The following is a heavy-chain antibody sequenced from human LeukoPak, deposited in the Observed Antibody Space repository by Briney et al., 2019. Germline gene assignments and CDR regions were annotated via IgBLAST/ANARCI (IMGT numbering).Heavy chain of an antibody. D-gene: IGHD1-26*01. CDR2: MNPNSGNT. Sequence: GASVKVSCKASGYTFTSYDINWVRQATGQGLEWMGWMNPNSGNTGYAQKFQGRVTITRNTSVSTAYMELSSLRSEDTAVYYCARGRGGGATSRDDYWGQGTLVTVSS. CDR1: GYTFTSYD. J-gene: IGHJ4*02. V-gene: IGHV1-8*03. CDR3: ARGRGGGATSRDDY.